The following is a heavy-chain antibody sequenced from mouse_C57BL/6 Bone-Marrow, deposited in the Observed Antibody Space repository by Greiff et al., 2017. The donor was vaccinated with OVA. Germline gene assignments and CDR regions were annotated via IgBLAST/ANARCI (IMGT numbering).Heavy chain of an antibody. CDR3: TTDYYGSRGYAMDY. CDR1: GFNIKDDY. Sequence: EVQLQESGAELVRTGASVKLSCTASGFNIKDDYMHWVKQRPEQGLEWIGWIDPENGDTEYASKFQGKATITADTSSNTAYLQLSSLTSEDTAVYYCTTDYYGSRGYAMDYWGQGTSVTVSS. V-gene: IGHV14-4*01. D-gene: IGHD1-1*01. J-gene: IGHJ4*01. CDR2: IDPENGDT.